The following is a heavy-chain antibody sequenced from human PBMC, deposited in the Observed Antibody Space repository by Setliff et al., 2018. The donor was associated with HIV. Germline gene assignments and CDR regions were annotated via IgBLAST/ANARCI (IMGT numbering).Heavy chain of an antibody. CDR3: ARVQYHYVNNGDSYYFTH. D-gene: IGHD3-10*02. Sequence: SETLSLTCDVSGVSISDNNWWSWVRQPPGRGLEWIGEVYHTGSTNYSPSLKSRVTISVDKSKNQFSLRLNSVTAADTAVYYCARVQYHYVNNGDSYYFTHWGHGTLVTVSS. CDR1: GVSISDNNW. V-gene: IGHV4-4*02. J-gene: IGHJ4*01. CDR2: VYHTGST.